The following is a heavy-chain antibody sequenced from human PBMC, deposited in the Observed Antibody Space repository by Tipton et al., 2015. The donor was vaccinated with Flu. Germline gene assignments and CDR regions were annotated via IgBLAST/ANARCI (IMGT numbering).Heavy chain of an antibody. Sequence: TLSLTCTVSGGSISRYYWSWIRQPAGKGLEWIGEINHSGSTNYNPSLKSRVTISVDTSKSQFSLKLSSVTAADTAVYYCARGGRAPLRSSWSNAFDIWGQGTMVTVSS. D-gene: IGHD6-13*01. CDR1: GGSISRYY. CDR2: INHSGST. J-gene: IGHJ3*02. CDR3: ARGGRAPLRSSWSNAFDI. V-gene: IGHV4-34*01.